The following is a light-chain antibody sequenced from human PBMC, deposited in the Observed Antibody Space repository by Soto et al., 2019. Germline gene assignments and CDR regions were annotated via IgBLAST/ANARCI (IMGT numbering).Light chain of an antibody. J-gene: IGKJ3*01. V-gene: IGKV1-39*01. CDR2: AAS. CDR1: QSISSY. Sequence: DIQMTQSPSSLSASVGDRVTIICRASQSISSYLNWYQQKPGKAPKLLIYAASSLQSGVPSRFSGSGSGTDFTLTISSLQPEDFATYYCQQSYSTRFTFGPGTKVDIK. CDR3: QQSYSTRFT.